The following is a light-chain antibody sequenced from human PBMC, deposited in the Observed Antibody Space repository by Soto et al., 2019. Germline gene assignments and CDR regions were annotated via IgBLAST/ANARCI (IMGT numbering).Light chain of an antibody. J-gene: IGLJ1*01. Sequence: LTQPASVSGSPGQSITISCTGTSSDVGGYNYVSWYQQHPGKAPKLMIYDVSNRPSGVSNRFSGSKSGNTASLTISGLQAEDEADYYCTSYTGSSTHVFGTGTKVTVL. CDR3: TSYTGSSTHV. CDR1: SSDVGGYNY. V-gene: IGLV2-14*01. CDR2: DVS.